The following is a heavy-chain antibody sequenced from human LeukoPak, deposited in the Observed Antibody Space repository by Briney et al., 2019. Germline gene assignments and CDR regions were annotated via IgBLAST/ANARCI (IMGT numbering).Heavy chain of an antibody. CDR3: ATNVAATGYYYGMDV. D-gene: IGHD2-15*01. Sequence: SVKVSCKAAGFTFTSSAMQWVRQARGQRLEWIGWIVVGSGNTNYAQKFQERVTITRDMSTSTAYMELSSLRSEDTAVYYCATNVAATGYYYGMDVWGQGTTVTVSS. CDR1: GFTFTSSA. CDR2: IVVGSGNT. J-gene: IGHJ6*02. V-gene: IGHV1-58*02.